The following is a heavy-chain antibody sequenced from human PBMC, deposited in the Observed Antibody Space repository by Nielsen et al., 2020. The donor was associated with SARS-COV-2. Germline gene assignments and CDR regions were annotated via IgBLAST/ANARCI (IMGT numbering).Heavy chain of an antibody. V-gene: IGHV4-59*08. D-gene: IGHD3-3*01. CDR2: VYSSGST. J-gene: IGHJ4*02. CDR3: ARDFDISPTYYDFWSGNRRYYFDY. CDR1: GGSITSYY. Sequence: SETLSLTCTVSGGSITSYYWSWIRQPPGKGLEWIGYVYSSGSTSYNPSLKGRVTISVDTSKNQFSLKLSSVTAADTAVYYCARDFDISPTYYDFWSGNRRYYFDYWGQGTLVTVSS.